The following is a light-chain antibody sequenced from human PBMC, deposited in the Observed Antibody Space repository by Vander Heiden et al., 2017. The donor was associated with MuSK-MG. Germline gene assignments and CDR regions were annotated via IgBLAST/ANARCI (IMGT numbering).Light chain of an antibody. V-gene: IGKV1-9*01. CDR2: VAS. Sequence: DIQLTQSPSFLSASVGDRVIITCRASQGIKNYLAWYQQKPGKAPKLLIYVASTLQSGVPSRFSGSASGTDFTLTISILHPEDFATYYCQQLNNYPYTFGQGTKMEIK. CDR3: QQLNNYPYT. J-gene: IGKJ2*01. CDR1: QGIKNY.